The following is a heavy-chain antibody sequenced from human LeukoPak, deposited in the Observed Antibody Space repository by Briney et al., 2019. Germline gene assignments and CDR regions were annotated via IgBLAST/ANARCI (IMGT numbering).Heavy chain of an antibody. V-gene: IGHV4-34*01. CDR3: ARAARAIFGPSYYMDV. D-gene: IGHD3-3*01. CDR2: INHSGST. Sequence: PSETLSLTCAVYGGSFSGYYWSWIRQPPGKGLEWFGEINHSGSTNYNPSLKSRVYISVDTSRNQFSLKLSSVTAADTAVYYCARAARAIFGPSYYMDVWGKGTTVTVSS. CDR1: GGSFSGYY. J-gene: IGHJ6*03.